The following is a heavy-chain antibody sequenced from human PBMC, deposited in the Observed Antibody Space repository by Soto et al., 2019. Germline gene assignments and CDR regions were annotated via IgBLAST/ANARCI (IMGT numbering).Heavy chain of an antibody. V-gene: IGHV1-69*02. D-gene: IGHD3-10*01. CDR1: GDTFAFHS. Sequence: QVQLVQSGAEVKRPGSSVNVSCKASGDTFAFHSINWVRQAPGLGLEWMGRINPILRMSNYAQRFQGRVTMTAAKSTRTAYRVLSRLRHEATAIYYCATSYGSGYRAFDYWGQGALVTVS. J-gene: IGHJ4*02. CDR2: INPILRMS. CDR3: ATSYGSGYRAFDY.